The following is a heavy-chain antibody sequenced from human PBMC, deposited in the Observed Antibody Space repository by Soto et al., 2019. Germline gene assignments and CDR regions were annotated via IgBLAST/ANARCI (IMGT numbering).Heavy chain of an antibody. J-gene: IGHJ6*02. CDR3: ASFLACSGGSCYPQTAYASLYYYYYGMDV. Sequence: ASVKVSCKASGGTFSSYAISWVRQAPGQGLEWMGGIIPIFGTANYAQKFQGRVTITADESTSTAYMELSSLGSEDTAVYYCASFLACSGGSCYPQTAYASLYYYYYGMDVWGQGTTVTVSS. CDR1: GGTFSSYA. D-gene: IGHD2-15*01. V-gene: IGHV1-69*13. CDR2: IIPIFGTA.